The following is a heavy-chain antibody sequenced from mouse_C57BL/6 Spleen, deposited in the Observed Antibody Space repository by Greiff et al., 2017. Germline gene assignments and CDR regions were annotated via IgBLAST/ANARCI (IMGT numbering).Heavy chain of an antibody. D-gene: IGHD2-4*01. CDR3: ARGGDYGGFAY. V-gene: IGHV1-64*01. CDR2: IHPNSGST. Sequence: QVQLQQPGAELVKPGASVKLSCKASGYTFTSYWMHRVKQRPGQGLEWIGMIHPNSGSTNYNEKFKSKATLTVDKSSSTAYMQLSSLTSEDSAVYYCARGGDYGGFAYWGQGTLVTVSA. CDR1: GYTFTSYW. J-gene: IGHJ3*01.